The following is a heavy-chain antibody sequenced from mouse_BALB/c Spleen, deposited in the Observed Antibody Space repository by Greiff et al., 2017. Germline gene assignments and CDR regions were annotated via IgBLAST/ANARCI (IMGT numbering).Heavy chain of an antibody. CDR1: GYTFTSYW. Sequence: QVQLKESGAELVKPGASVKLSCKASGYTFTSYWMHWVKQRPGQGLEWIGEINPSNGRTNYNEKFKSKATLTVDKSSSTAYMQLSSLTSEDSAVYYCARRGTARGYYAMDYWGQGTSVTVSS. J-gene: IGHJ4*01. CDR3: ARRGTARGYYAMDY. V-gene: IGHV1S81*02. D-gene: IGHD3-2*01. CDR2: INPSNGRT.